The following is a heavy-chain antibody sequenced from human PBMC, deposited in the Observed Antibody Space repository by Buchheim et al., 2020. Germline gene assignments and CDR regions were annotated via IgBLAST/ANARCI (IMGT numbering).Heavy chain of an antibody. CDR1: GFTFSSYA. D-gene: IGHD3-10*01. V-gene: IGHV3-30*04. CDR2: ISYDGSNK. J-gene: IGHJ4*02. Sequence: QVQLVESGGGVVQPGRSLRLSCAASGFTFSSYAMHWVRQAPGKGLEWVAVISYDGSNKYYADSVKGRFTISRDNSKNTLYLQMNSLRAEDTAVYYCARTSYYYGSGSYPDYWGQGTL. CDR3: ARTSYYYGSGSYPDY.